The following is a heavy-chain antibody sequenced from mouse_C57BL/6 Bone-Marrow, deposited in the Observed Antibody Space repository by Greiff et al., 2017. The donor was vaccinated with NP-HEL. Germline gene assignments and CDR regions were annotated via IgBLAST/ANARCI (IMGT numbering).Heavy chain of an antibody. CDR1: GYTFTDYN. Sequence: VQLQQSGPELVKPGASVKIPCKASGYTFTDYNMDWVKQSHGKSLEWIGDINPNNGGTIYNQKFKGKATLTVDKSSSTAYMELRSLTSEDTAVYYCARCNPNYYGSALDYWGQGTTLTVSS. J-gene: IGHJ2*01. CDR2: INPNNGGT. CDR3: ARCNPNYYGSALDY. D-gene: IGHD1-1*01. V-gene: IGHV1-18*01.